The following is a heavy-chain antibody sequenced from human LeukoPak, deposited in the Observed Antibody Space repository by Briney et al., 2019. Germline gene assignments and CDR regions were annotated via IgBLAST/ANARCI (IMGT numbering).Heavy chain of an antibody. Sequence: GGSLRLSCAASGFTFSSYAMSWVRQAPGKGLEWVSAISGSGGSTFYADSVKGRFTISRDNSRNTLYLQMNSLRAEDTAVYYCAKDRTKGANPPYFDYWGQGTLVTVSS. V-gene: IGHV3-23*01. D-gene: IGHD1-26*01. CDR3: AKDRTKGANPPYFDY. CDR2: ISGSGGST. CDR1: GFTFSSYA. J-gene: IGHJ4*02.